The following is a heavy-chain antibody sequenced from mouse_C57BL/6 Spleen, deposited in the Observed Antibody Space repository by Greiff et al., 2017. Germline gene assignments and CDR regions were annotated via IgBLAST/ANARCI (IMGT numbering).Heavy chain of an antibody. CDR3: ARDSNWGFAY. CDR1: GYTFTDYN. V-gene: IGHV1-22*01. D-gene: IGHD4-1*01. Sequence: EVQGVESGPELVKPGASVKMSCKASGYTFTDYNMHWVKQSHGKSLEWIGYINPNNGGTSYNQKFKGKATLTVNKSSSTSYMELRSLTSEDSAVYYCARDSNWGFAYWGQGTLVTVSA. J-gene: IGHJ3*01. CDR2: INPNNGGT.